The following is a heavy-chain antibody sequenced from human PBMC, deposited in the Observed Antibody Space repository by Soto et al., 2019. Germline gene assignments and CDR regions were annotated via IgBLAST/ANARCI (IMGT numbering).Heavy chain of an antibody. V-gene: IGHV4-59*01. D-gene: IGHD1-26*01. CDR1: GGSISSYY. Sequence: SETLSLTCTVSGGSISSYYWSWIRQPPGKGLEWTGYIYYSGSTNYNPSLKSRVTISVDTSKNQFSLKLRSVTAADTAVYYCARHSSGSYNGHDAFDIWGQGTMVTVSS. CDR3: ARHSSGSYNGHDAFDI. CDR2: IYYSGST. J-gene: IGHJ3*02.